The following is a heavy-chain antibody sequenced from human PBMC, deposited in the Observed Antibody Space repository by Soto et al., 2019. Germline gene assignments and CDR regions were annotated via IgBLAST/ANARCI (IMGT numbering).Heavy chain of an antibody. Sequence: EVQLLESGGGLVQPGGSLRLSCAASGFTFSSYAMSWVRQAPGKGLEWVSAISGSGGSTYYADSVKGRFTISRNNSKNTLYLQMNSLRAEDTAVYYCAKRPDDRRVFLGYYMDVWGKGTTVTVSS. CDR3: AKRPDDRRVFLGYYMDV. CDR1: GFTFSSYA. J-gene: IGHJ6*03. CDR2: ISGSGGST. V-gene: IGHV3-23*01. D-gene: IGHD3-9*01.